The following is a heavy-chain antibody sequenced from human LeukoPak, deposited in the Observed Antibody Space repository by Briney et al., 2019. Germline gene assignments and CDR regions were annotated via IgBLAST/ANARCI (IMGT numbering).Heavy chain of an antibody. CDR3: ARGPQGTWIQLWKFDY. D-gene: IGHD5-18*01. J-gene: IGHJ4*02. Sequence: PSETLSLTCAVYGGSFSGYYWSWIRQPPGKGLEWIGEINHSGSTNYNPSLKSRFTISVDTSKNQFSLKLSSVTAADTAVYYCARGPQGTWIQLWKFDYWGQGTLVTVSS. CDR1: GGSFSGYY. V-gene: IGHV4-34*01. CDR2: INHSGST.